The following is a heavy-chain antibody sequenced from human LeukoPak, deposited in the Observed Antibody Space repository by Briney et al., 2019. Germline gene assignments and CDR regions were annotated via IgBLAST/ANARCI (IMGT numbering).Heavy chain of an antibody. Sequence: SETLSLTCTVPGGSVSSYSYYWSWIRQPPGKGLEWIGYSYYSGNTNYNPSLKSRVTISLDTSKNHFSLELSSVTAADTAVYYCARVYSSSFLFDYWGQGTLVTVSS. D-gene: IGHD6-13*01. J-gene: IGHJ4*02. CDR1: GGSVSSYSYY. CDR3: ARVYSSSFLFDY. V-gene: IGHV4-61*03. CDR2: SYYSGNT.